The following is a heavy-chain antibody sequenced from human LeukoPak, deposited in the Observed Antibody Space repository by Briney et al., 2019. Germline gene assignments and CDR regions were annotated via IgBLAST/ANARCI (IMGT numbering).Heavy chain of an antibody. CDR3: ARARVAMIGFDP. Sequence: SETLSLTCAVSGGSISSGGYSWSWIRQPPGKGLEWIGYIYHSGSTYYNPSLKSRVTISVDRSKNQFSLKLSSVTAADTAVYYCARARVAMIGFDPWGQGTLVTVSS. D-gene: IGHD3-22*01. CDR2: IYHSGST. J-gene: IGHJ5*02. CDR1: GGSISSGGYS. V-gene: IGHV4-30-2*01.